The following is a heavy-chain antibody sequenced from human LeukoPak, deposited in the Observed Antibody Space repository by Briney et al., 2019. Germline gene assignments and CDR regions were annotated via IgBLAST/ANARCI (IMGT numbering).Heavy chain of an antibody. D-gene: IGHD3-10*01. J-gene: IGHJ4*02. Sequence: SETLSLTCTVSGGSISSGDYYWSWIRQPPGKGLEWIGEINHSGSTNYNPSLKSRVTISVDTSKNQFSLKLSSVTAADTAVYYCARGRYRAYGSGSTPRYDWGQGTLVTVSS. CDR3: ARGRYRAYGSGSTPRYD. CDR2: INHSGST. V-gene: IGHV4-39*07. CDR1: GGSISSGDYY.